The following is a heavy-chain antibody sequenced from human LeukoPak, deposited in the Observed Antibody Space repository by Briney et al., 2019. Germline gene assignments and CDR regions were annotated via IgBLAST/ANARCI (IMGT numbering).Heavy chain of an antibody. Sequence: ASVKVSCKVSGYTLTELSMHWVRQAPGKGLEWMGGFDPEDGETIYAQKSQGRVTMTEDTSTDTAYMELSSLRSEDTAVYYCATGRSSWYGREYYFDYWGQGTLVTVSS. J-gene: IGHJ4*02. CDR1: GYTLTELS. CDR3: ATGRSSWYGREYYFDY. CDR2: FDPEDGET. D-gene: IGHD6-13*01. V-gene: IGHV1-24*01.